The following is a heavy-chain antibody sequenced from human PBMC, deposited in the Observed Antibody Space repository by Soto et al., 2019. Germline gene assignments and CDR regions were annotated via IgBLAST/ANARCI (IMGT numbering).Heavy chain of an antibody. J-gene: IGHJ5*02. CDR3: ARCGYSGYDWSQGGWFDP. D-gene: IGHD5-12*01. CDR1: GGSISSYY. V-gene: IGHV4-4*07. Sequence: QVQLQESGPGLVKPSETLSLTCTVSGGSISSYYWSWIRQPAGKGLEWIGRISTSGSTNYNPSLKSRVTMSVDTSKNQFALKLSSVTAADTAVYYCARCGYSGYDWSQGGWFDPWGQGTLVTVSS. CDR2: ISTSGST.